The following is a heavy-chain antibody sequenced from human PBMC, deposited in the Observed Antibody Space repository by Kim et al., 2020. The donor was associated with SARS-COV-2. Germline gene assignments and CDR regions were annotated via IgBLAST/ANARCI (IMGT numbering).Heavy chain of an antibody. J-gene: IGHJ4*02. V-gene: IGHV4-34*01. D-gene: IGHD6-19*01. CDR2: INHSGNT. CDR1: GGSFSGYY. CDR3: ARGREGWATHFDY. Sequence: SETLSLTCAVYGGSFSGYYWSWIRQPPGKGLEWIGEINHSGNTNYNPSLKSRVTISVDTSKNQFSLKLSSVTAADTAVYYCARGREGWATHFDYWGQGTL.